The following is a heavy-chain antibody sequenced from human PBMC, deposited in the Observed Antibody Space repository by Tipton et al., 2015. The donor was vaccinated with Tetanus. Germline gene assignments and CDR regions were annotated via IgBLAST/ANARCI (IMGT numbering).Heavy chain of an antibody. CDR1: GDSFHSLS. Sequence: QLVQSGAEVKRPVSSMRVSCKASGDSFHSLSINWVRQAPGQGLEWMGGIIPVFGAGNYAQKFQGRLTLTADKSTNTVYMELRHLESGDTALYYWATTVGSGRRFGDWGQGSQVTVPP. J-gene: IGHJ4*02. D-gene: IGHD3-10*01. CDR2: IIPVFGAG. V-gene: IGHV1-69*06. CDR3: ATTVGSGRRFGD.